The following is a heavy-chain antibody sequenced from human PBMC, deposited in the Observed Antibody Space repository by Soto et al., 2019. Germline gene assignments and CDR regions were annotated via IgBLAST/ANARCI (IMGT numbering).Heavy chain of an antibody. CDR1: GLTFSDYG. Sequence: QVQLVESGGGVVQPGRSLRLSCEVSGLTFSDYGMHWVRQAPGKGLEWVAVISYDGSNKYYADSVKGRFNISRDNSKNTLYLQMNSLRAEDTAVYYSTSMDVWGQGTTVTVSS. CDR3: TSMDV. CDR2: ISYDGSNK. V-gene: IGHV3-30*03. J-gene: IGHJ6*02.